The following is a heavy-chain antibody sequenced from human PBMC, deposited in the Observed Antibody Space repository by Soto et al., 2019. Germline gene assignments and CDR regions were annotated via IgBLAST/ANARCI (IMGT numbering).Heavy chain of an antibody. V-gene: IGHV4-39*01. D-gene: IGHD2-8*01. J-gene: IGHJ4*02. CDR2: IYYSGST. CDR3: ARRRYAYYFDY. CDR1: GGSISSSSYY. Sequence: SETLSLTCTVSGGSISSSSYYWGWIRQPPGKGLEWIGSIYYSGSTYYNPSLKSRVTISVDTSKNQFSLKLSSVTAADTAVYYCARRRYAYYFDYWGQGTLVTVS.